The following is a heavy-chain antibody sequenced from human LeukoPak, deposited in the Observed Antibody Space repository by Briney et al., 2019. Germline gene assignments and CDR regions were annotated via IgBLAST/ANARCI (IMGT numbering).Heavy chain of an antibody. CDR3: ARDESFRFDY. J-gene: IGHJ4*02. CDR1: GFTFSSFW. V-gene: IGHV3-33*08. Sequence: GGSLRLSCEASGFTFSSFWMHWVRQAPGKGLEWVAVIWYDGSNKYYADSVKGRFTISRDNSKNTLYLQMNSLRAEDTAVYYCARDESFRFDYWGQGTLVTVSS. CDR2: IWYDGSNK.